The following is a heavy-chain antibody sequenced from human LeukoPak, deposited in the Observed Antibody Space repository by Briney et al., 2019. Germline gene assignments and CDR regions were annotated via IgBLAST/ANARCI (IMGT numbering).Heavy chain of an antibody. CDR3: AKPLSGYSYGYPDY. V-gene: IGHV3-9*01. J-gene: IGHJ4*02. CDR2: ISWNSGSI. D-gene: IGHD5-18*01. CDR1: GFTFDDCA. Sequence: GGSLRLSCAASGFTFDDCAMHWVRQAPGKGLEWVSGISWNSGSIGYADSVKGRFTIFRDNAKNSLYLQMNSLRAEDTALYYCAKPLSGYSYGYPDYWGQGALVTVSS.